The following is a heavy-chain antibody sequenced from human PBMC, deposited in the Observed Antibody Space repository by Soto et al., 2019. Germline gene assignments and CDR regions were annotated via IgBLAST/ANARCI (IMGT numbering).Heavy chain of an antibody. V-gene: IGHV2-5*02. CDR2: IYWDDVK. J-gene: IGHJ4*02. D-gene: IGHD4-17*01. Sequence: QITLKESGPTLVKPTQTLTLTCTLSGFSLSTGGVGVGWFRQSPGKALEWLAVIYWDDVKHYSPSLERRLTITKATSESEVVLTMTNMDPVDTATYYCERKGSGDYALDYWGQGILVTVSS. CDR1: GFSLSTGGVG. CDR3: ERKGSGDYALDY.